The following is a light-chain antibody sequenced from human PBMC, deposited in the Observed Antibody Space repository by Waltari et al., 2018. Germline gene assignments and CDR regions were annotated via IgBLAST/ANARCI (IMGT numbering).Light chain of an antibody. J-gene: IGLJ3*02. Sequence: QSALTQPASVSGSPGQSITISCTGTSSDVGSYKFVSWYQKRPGKAPKRMIYEGTKRPSGVSSRFSGSKSGNAASLTISGLQAEDEADYYCCSYAGGSTLWMFGGGTTVTVL. V-gene: IGLV2-23*01. CDR1: SSDVGSYKF. CDR2: EGT. CDR3: CSYAGGSTLWM.